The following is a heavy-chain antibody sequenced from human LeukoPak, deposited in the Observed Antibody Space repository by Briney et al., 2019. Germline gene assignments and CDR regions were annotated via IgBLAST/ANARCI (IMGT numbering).Heavy chain of an antibody. V-gene: IGHV3-7*01. Sequence: GGSLRLSCEASGFSFSTSWMTWVRQAPGKGLEWVANIRADGGEIYYVDSVKGRFAISRDNAKNSLYLQMDSLRVEDTAVYYCARDGNHWNDFAYWGQGTLVTVSS. CDR3: ARDGNHWNDFAY. CDR2: IRADGGEI. CDR1: GFSFSTSW. J-gene: IGHJ4*02. D-gene: IGHD1-1*01.